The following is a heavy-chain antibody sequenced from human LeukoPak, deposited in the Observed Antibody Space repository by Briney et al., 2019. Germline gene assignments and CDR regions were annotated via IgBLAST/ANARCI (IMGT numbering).Heavy chain of an antibody. CDR3: ARNGPYSSSWYYYYYGMDV. CDR2: ISYDGSNK. D-gene: IGHD6-13*01. J-gene: IGHJ6*02. V-gene: IGHV3-30-3*01. Sequence: PGGSLRLSCAASGFTFSSYAMHWVRQAPGKGLEWVAVISYDGSNKYYADSVKGRFTISRDNSKNTLYLQMNSLRAEDTAVYYCARNGPYSSSWYYYYYGMDVWGQGTTVTVSS. CDR1: GFTFSSYA.